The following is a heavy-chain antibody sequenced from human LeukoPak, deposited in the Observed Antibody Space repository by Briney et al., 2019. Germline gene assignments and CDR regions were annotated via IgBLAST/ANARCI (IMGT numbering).Heavy chain of an antibody. J-gene: IGHJ4*02. CDR1: GYTFTGYY. V-gene: IGHV1-2*02. CDR3: ARDLGNYYDSSGYYYSRGYYFDY. Sequence: ASVKVSCKASGYTFTGYYMHWVRQAPGQGLEWKGWINPNSGGTNYAQKFQGRVTMTRDTSTSTAYMELSRLRSDDTAVYYCARDLGNYYDSSGYYYSRGYYFDYWGQGTLVTVSS. D-gene: IGHD3-22*01. CDR2: INPNSGGT.